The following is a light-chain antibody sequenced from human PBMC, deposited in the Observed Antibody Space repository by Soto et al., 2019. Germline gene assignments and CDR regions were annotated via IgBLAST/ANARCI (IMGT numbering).Light chain of an antibody. CDR2: DVN. CDR3: SSYTSSIS. CDR1: SSDVGGYNY. J-gene: IGLJ2*01. V-gene: IGLV2-14*01. Sequence: QSALTQPASVSGSPGQSITISCTGTSSDVGGYNYVSWYQQHPGKAPKLMIYDVNTRPSGVSNRFSGSKSGNTASLTISGXXXXDEXDYYCSSYTSSISFGGGTKLTV.